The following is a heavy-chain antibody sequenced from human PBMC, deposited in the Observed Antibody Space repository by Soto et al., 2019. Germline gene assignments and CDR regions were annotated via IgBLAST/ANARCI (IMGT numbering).Heavy chain of an antibody. CDR1: GGSISSGGYY. CDR3: ARDGDCRGGSCYLDY. J-gene: IGHJ4*02. V-gene: IGHV4-31*03. Sequence: QVQLQESGPGLVKPSQTLSLTCTVSGGSISSGGYYWSWIRQHPGKGLEWIGYIYYSGSTYYNPSLKSRVTISVDTSKDQFSLKLSSVTAADTAVYYCARDGDCRGGSCYLDYWGQGTLVTVSS. CDR2: IYYSGST. D-gene: IGHD2-15*01.